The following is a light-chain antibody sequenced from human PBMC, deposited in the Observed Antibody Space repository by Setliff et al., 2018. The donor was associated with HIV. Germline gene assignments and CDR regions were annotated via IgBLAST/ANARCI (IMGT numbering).Light chain of an antibody. V-gene: IGLV2-14*01. CDR1: SSDVGGYSH. CDR2: EVR. CDR3: SSYAITNTLP. Sequence: QSVLAQPASVSGSPGQSITIPCTGTSSDVGGYSHVSWYQQHPGKAPKLIIYEVRNRPSGFSNRFSGSKSGNTASLTISGLRAEDEADYYCSSYAITNTLPFGTGTKVTVL. J-gene: IGLJ1*01.